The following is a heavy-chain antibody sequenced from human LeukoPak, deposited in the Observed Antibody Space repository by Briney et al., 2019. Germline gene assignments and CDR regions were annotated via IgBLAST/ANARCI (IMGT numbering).Heavy chain of an antibody. CDR1: GGTLRSYA. Sequence: SGKVSCKATGGTLRSYAMSWVRQAPGQGLEWMGRIIPILGIANYAQKFQGRVTITADKSTSTAYMELSSLRSEDTAVYYCASENGDYSGHWFDPWGQGTLVTLSS. CDR3: ASENGDYSGHWFDP. V-gene: IGHV1-69*04. D-gene: IGHD4-17*01. CDR2: IIPILGIA. J-gene: IGHJ5*02.